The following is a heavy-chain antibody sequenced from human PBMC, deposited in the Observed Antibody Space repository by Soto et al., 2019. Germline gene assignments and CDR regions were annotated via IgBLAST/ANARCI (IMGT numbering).Heavy chain of an antibody. Sequence: GGSLRLSCAASGFTFSVYNMNWVRQVPGKGLEWVSSISSSSSYVYYADSVKGRFTISRDDAKNSLFLQMNSLRAGDTAVYYCAREPIMAGAKWFDPWGQGTLVTVS. CDR1: GFTFSVYN. CDR2: ISSSSSYV. D-gene: IGHD1-26*01. CDR3: AREPIMAGAKWFDP. J-gene: IGHJ5*02. V-gene: IGHV3-21*06.